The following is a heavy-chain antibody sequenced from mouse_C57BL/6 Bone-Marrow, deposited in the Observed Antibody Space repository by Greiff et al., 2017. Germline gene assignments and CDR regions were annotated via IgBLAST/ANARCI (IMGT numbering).Heavy chain of an antibody. CDR3: ARDEGDGPDY. J-gene: IGHJ2*01. D-gene: IGHD2-3*01. Sequence: EVMLVESGGGLVQSGRSLRLSCATSGFTFSDFYMEWVRQAPGKGLEWIAASRNKANDYTTEYSASVKGRFIVSRDTSQSILYLQMNALRAEDTGIYYCARDEGDGPDYWGQGTTLTVSS. V-gene: IGHV7-1*01. CDR2: SRNKANDYTT. CDR1: GFTFSDFY.